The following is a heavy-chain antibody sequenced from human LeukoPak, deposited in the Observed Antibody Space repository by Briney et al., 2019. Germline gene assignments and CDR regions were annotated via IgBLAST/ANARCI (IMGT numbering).Heavy chain of an antibody. CDR2: IHPGDSNT. J-gene: IGHJ4*02. V-gene: IGHV5-51*03. D-gene: IGHD6-19*01. CDR1: GYSFTNYW. Sequence: PGDSLNISCHRSGYSFTNYWVVCLRHTPGQALEYMGIIHPGDSNTQYSPPFEGQVIISVDKSIRPAYLQWSSLKPSDGAMYYCARRRADTVAGPDYWGQGTLVTVSS. CDR3: ARRRADTVAGPDY.